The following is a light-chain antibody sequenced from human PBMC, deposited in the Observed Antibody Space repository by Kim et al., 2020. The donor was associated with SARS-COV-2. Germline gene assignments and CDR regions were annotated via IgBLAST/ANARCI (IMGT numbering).Light chain of an antibody. CDR3: QQYSDWPPGDT. Sequence: EIVMTQSPATLSLSPGERATLSCRASQSISSYLAWYQQKPGQAPRLLIYGASTRASGVPARFSGSGSGTEFTLTITSLQSEDFAVYYCQQYSDWPPGDTFGQGTKLEIK. J-gene: IGKJ2*01. V-gene: IGKV3-15*01. CDR2: GAS. CDR1: QSISSY.